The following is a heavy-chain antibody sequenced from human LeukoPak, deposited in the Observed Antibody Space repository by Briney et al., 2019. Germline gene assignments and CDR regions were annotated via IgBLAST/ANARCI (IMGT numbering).Heavy chain of an antibody. J-gene: IGHJ4*02. D-gene: IGHD6-13*01. CDR3: ARCIAAAGAVIDY. CDR1: GFTFSSYA. Sequence: GRSLRLSCAASGFTFSSYAMHWVRQAPGKGLEWVAVISYDGSNKYYADSVKGRFTISRDNSKNTLYLQVNSLRAEDTAVYYCARCIAAAGAVIDYWGQGTLVTVSS. V-gene: IGHV3-30-3*01. CDR2: ISYDGSNK.